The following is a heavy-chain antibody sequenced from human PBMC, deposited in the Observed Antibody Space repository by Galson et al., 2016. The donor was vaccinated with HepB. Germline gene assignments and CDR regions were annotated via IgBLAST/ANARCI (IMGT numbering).Heavy chain of an antibody. Sequence: SLRLSCAASGFIFSTYSMNWVRQAPGKGLEWVSSIGSGSAYRYYADSVKGRFTISRDNAKRSLYLQMNSLRAEDTAVYYCARMRYSSGWLDGFDIWGQGTMVTVSS. V-gene: IGHV3-21*01. CDR1: GFIFSTYS. J-gene: IGHJ3*02. CDR3: ARMRYSSGWLDGFDI. CDR2: IGSGSAYR. D-gene: IGHD6-19*01.